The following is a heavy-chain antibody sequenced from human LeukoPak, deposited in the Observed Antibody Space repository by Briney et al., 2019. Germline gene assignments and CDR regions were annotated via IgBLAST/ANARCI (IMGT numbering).Heavy chain of an antibody. J-gene: IGHJ4*02. D-gene: IGHD2-15*01. Sequence: GGSLRLSCAASGFTFSNYAMSWVRQAPGKGLEWVSAIRGTADNAYYADSVKGRFTISRDNSKSTLYLQMNSPRAEDTAVYYCAKRGYCSGGACYSGAAPHSDYWGQGTLVTVSS. V-gene: IGHV3-23*01. CDR1: GFTFSNYA. CDR2: IRGTADNA. CDR3: AKRGYCSGGACYSGAAPHSDY.